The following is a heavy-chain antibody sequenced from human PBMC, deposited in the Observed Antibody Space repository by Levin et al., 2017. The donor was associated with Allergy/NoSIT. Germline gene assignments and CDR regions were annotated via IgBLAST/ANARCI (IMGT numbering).Heavy chain of an antibody. CDR1: GFIFSSYG. CDR3: ANHKWEVTRGIDY. D-gene: IGHD1-26*01. V-gene: IGHV3-23*01. Sequence: GESLKISCTGSGFIFSSYGMSWVRQAPGKGLEWVSAISGSGGSTHYADSVKGRFTIARDNSKNTLYLEMNSLRAEDTAVYFCANHKWEVTRGIDYWGQGTLVTVSS. CDR2: ISGSGGST. J-gene: IGHJ4*02.